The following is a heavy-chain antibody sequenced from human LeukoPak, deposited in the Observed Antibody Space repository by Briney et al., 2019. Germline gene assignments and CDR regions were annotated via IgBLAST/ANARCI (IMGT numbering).Heavy chain of an antibody. CDR2: INHSGST. J-gene: IGHJ5*02. CDR1: GGSFSGYY. V-gene: IGHV4-34*01. D-gene: IGHD5/OR15-5a*01. Sequence: SETLSLTCAVYGGSFSGYYWSWIRQPPGKGLEWIGEINHSGSTNYNPSLKSRVTISVGTSKNQFSLKLSSVTAADTAVYYCARDRVPTNWFDPWGQGTLVTVSS. CDR3: ARDRVPTNWFDP.